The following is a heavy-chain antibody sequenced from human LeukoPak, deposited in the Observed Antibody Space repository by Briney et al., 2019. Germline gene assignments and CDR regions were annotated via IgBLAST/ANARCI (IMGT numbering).Heavy chain of an antibody. D-gene: IGHD1-1*01. V-gene: IGHV3-33*01. Sequence: GESLQISSAASEFTFTTYGMHWVRRAPGKGGEWGAFIYYDGSNIYYADYVKGRFTISRDISKNTLYLQMDSLRAEDTAIYYCARDWKTNSFDYWGQGTLVTVSS. CDR1: EFTFTTYG. CDR2: IYYDGSNI. J-gene: IGHJ4*02. CDR3: ARDWKTNSFDY.